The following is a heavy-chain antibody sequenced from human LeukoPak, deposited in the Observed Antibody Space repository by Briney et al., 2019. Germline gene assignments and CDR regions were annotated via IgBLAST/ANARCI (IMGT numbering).Heavy chain of an antibody. D-gene: IGHD1-26*01. Sequence: PGGSLRLSCATSGFTFSSYNMNWVRQAPGKGLEWVSSISSSSSYIYYADSVKGRFTISRDNAKNSLYLQMNSLRAEDTAVYYCARDRGTYGNYWGQGTLVTVSS. J-gene: IGHJ4*02. CDR2: ISSSSSYI. V-gene: IGHV3-21*01. CDR1: GFTFSSYN. CDR3: ARDRGTYGNY.